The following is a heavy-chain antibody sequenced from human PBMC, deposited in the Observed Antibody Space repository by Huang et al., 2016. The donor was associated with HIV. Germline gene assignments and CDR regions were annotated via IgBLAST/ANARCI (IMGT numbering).Heavy chain of an antibody. D-gene: IGHD6-25*01. J-gene: IGHJ4*02. CDR2: MKTKDDGGTT. CDR1: GFTFKDAW. CDR3: TTWARTSAGGN. V-gene: IGHV3-15*01. Sequence: EVQLVESGGGLVKPGGSLRLACAASGFTFKDAWMSWVRQTPGKGREWGGLMKTKDDGGTTDYAAPVKGRFSMSRDDSKNTFYLQMNSLKSEDTAVYYCTTWARTSAGGNWGQGTLVSVSS.